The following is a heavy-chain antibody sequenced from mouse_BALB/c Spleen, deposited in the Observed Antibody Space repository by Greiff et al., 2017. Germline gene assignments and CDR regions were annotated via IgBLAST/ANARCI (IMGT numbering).Heavy chain of an antibody. J-gene: IGHJ4*01. CDR2: ISSGSSTI. CDR3: ARPPYDDYPFYAMDY. CDR1: GFTFSSFG. V-gene: IGHV5-17*02. D-gene: IGHD2-4*01. Sequence: EVMLVESGGGLVQPGGSRKLSCAASGFTFSSFGMHWVRQAPEKGLEWVAYISSGSSTIYYADTVKGRFTISRDNPKNTLFLQMTSLRSEDTAMYYCARPPYDDYPFYAMDYWGQGTSVTVSS.